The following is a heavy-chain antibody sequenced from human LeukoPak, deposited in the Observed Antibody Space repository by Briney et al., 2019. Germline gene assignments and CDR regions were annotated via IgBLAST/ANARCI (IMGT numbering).Heavy chain of an antibody. J-gene: IGHJ5*02. CDR1: GGSISSSGYY. CDR2: VYYSGST. D-gene: IGHD2-2*01. CDR3: ARETLLYCSSTSCYWFDP. V-gene: IGHV4-39*07. Sequence: SETLSLTCTVSGGSISSSGYYWGWIRQPPGKGLEWIGSVYYSGSTYYNPSLKSRVTISVDTSKNQFSLKLSSVTAADTAVYYCARETLLYCSSTSCYWFDPWGQGTLVTVSS.